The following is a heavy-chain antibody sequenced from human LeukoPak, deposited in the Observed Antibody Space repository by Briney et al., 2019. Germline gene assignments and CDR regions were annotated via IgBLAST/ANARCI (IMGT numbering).Heavy chain of an antibody. CDR2: ISSSSYI. CDR1: GFTFSSYS. J-gene: IGHJ4*02. Sequence: PGGSLRLSCAASGFTFSSYSMNWVRQAPGKGLEWVSSISSSSYIYYADSVKGRFTISRDNAKNSLYLQMNSLRAEDTAVYYCARDKGNDYVWGSYRYTLDYWGQGTLVTVSS. V-gene: IGHV3-21*01. D-gene: IGHD3-16*02. CDR3: ARDKGNDYVWGSYRYTLDY.